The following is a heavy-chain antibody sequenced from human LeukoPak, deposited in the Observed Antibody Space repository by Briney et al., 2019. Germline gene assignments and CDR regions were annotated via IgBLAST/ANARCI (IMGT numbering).Heavy chain of an antibody. CDR3: ARVRNYFDP. V-gene: IGHV4-59*01. D-gene: IGHD1-7*01. CDR1: GGSISSYY. Sequence: PSETLSLTCTVSGGSISSYYRSWIRQPPGKGLEWIGYIYYSGSTNYNPSLKSRVTISVDTSKNQFSLKLSSVTAADTAVYYCARVRNYFDPWGQGTLVTVSS. J-gene: IGHJ5*02. CDR2: IYYSGST.